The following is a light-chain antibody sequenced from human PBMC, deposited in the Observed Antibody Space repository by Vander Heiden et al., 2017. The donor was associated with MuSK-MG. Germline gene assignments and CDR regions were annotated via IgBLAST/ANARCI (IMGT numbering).Light chain of an antibody. J-gene: IGKJ5*01. CDR2: AAS. CDR1: QSISTY. CDR3: QQTYSNLLLT. V-gene: IGKV1-39*01. Sequence: DIQMTQSPSSLSASVGDRVTITCRASQSISTYVNWYQQKPGKAPKLLIYAASSLQSGVPSRFSGSGYGTDFTLTISSRQPEDFAAYYCQQTYSNLLLTFGQGTRLEIK.